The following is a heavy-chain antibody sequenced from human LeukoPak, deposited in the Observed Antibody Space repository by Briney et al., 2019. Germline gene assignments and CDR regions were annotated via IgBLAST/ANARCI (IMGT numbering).Heavy chain of an antibody. CDR1: GYTFNAYY. CDR3: AILRLSTGLWWFFDL. CDR2: INPNSGDT. D-gene: IGHD2-8*02. V-gene: IGHV1-2*02. Sequence: ASVKVSCKASGYTFNAYYLHWVRQAPGQGLEWMGWINPNSGDTKYAQKFQGRVTMTGDTSISTAYMELSRLRFDDPAVYYCAILRLSTGLWWFFDLWGRGTLVTVSS. J-gene: IGHJ2*01.